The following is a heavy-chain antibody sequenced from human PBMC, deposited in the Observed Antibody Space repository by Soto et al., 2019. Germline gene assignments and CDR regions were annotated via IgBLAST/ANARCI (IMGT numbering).Heavy chain of an antibody. CDR2: IIPIFGTA. CDR1: GGTFSSYA. V-gene: IGHV1-69*13. Sequence: SVKVSCKASGGTFSSYAISWVRQAPGQGLEWMGGIIPIFGTANYAQKFQGRVTITADESTSTAYMELSSLRSEDTAVYYCARERLYYDFWSGYYIYWGQGTLVTVSS. J-gene: IGHJ4*02. CDR3: ARERLYYDFWSGYYIY. D-gene: IGHD3-3*01.